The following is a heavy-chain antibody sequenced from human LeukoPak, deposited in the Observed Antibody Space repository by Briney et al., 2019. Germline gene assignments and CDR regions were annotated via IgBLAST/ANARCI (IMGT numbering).Heavy chain of an antibody. V-gene: IGHV3-23*01. CDR2: ISGSGGST. D-gene: IGHD5-12*01. J-gene: IGHJ6*03. CDR3: AKVGSGYIYYYYYYMDV. CDR1: GFTFSSYA. Sequence: PGGSLRLSCAASGFTFSSYAMSWVRQAPGKGLEWVSAISGSGGSTYYADSAKGRFTISRDNSKNTLYLQMNSLRAEDTAVYYCAKVGSGYIYYYYYYMDVWGKGTTVTVSS.